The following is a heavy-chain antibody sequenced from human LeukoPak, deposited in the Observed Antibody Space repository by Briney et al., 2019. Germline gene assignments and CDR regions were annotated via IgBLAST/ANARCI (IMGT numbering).Heavy chain of an antibody. Sequence: SVKVSCKASGGTFSSYAISWVRQAPGQGLEWMGGIIPIFGTANYAQKFQGRVTITADESTSTAYMELSSLRSEDTAVYYCASNSGSYPGAFDIWGQGTMVTVSS. CDR1: GGTFSSYA. CDR3: ASNSGSYPGAFDI. V-gene: IGHV1-69*13. CDR2: IIPIFGTA. D-gene: IGHD1-26*01. J-gene: IGHJ3*02.